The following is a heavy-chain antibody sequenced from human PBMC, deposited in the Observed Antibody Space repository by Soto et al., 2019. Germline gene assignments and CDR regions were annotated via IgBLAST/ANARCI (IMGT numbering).Heavy chain of an antibody. CDR3: ARPGGSGWFYFDS. D-gene: IGHD6-13*01. Sequence: SETLSLTCTVSGGSISSGGYYWSWIRQHPGTGLEWIGHISYSGSTYYNTSLKSRVTISVDTSKNHFSLKLTSVTAADTAVYYCARPGGSGWFYFDSWGQGSQVTVSS. CDR2: ISYSGST. V-gene: IGHV4-39*02. J-gene: IGHJ4*02. CDR1: GGSISSGGYY.